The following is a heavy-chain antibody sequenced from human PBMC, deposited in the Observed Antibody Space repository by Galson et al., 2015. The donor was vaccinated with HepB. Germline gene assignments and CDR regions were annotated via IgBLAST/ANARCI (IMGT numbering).Heavy chain of an antibody. CDR1: GFIFSSYA. Sequence: SLRLSCAASGFIFSSYAMHWVRQAPGKGLEWVAVISYDGSNKYYADSVKGRLTISRDNSKKTLYLQMNSLRAEDTAVYYCARPDTYYYDSSGYYWKRGNAFDIWGQWTMVTVSS. J-gene: IGHJ3*02. D-gene: IGHD3-22*01. V-gene: IGHV3-30*04. CDR2: ISYDGSNK. CDR3: ARPDTYYYDSSGYYWKRGNAFDI.